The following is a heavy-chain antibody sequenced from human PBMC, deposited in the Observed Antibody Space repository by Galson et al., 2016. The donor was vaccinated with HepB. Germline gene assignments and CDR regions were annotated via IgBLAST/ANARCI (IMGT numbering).Heavy chain of an antibody. Sequence: PALVKPPQTLTLTCTFSGFSLSTSRMYVSWIRQPPGKPLEWLARIDWDDDKYYTTSLKTRLTISKDTSKNQVVLTMTNMDPVDTATYYCARSILGSTLLDDWGLGTLVTVSS. V-gene: IGHV2-70*11. J-gene: IGHJ4*02. CDR1: GFSLSTSRMY. CDR2: IDWDDDK. D-gene: IGHD1-26*01. CDR3: ARSILGSTLLDD.